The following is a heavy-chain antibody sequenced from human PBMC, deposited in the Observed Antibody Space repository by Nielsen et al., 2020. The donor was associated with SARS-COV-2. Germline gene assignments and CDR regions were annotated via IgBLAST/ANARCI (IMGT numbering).Heavy chain of an antibody. CDR1: GFTFSGYY. CDR2: ISSSSSYT. Sequence: GESLKISCAASGFTFSGYYMSWIRQAPGKGLEWVSYISSSSSYTNYADSVKGRFTISRDNAKNSLYLQMNSLRAEDTAVYYCARDIAEQFDYWGQGTLVTVSS. J-gene: IGHJ4*02. CDR3: ARDIAEQFDY. V-gene: IGHV3-11*05. D-gene: IGHD6-13*01.